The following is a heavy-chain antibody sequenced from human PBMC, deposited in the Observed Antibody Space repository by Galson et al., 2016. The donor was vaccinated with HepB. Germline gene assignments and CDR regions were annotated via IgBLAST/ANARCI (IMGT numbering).Heavy chain of an antibody. CDR2: ISYEGTKK. J-gene: IGHJ4*02. Sequence: SLRLSCAASGFDFSTYAIHWVRQTPGKGLEWVTVISYEGTKKYYADSVKGRLTISRDNSKNTVYLQMNSLRTVDTAVYYCSTSNYKSDLAVFDYCGQGALVTVSS. V-gene: IGHV3-30*03. CDR3: STSNYKSDLAVFDY. D-gene: IGHD4-11*01. CDR1: GFDFSTYA.